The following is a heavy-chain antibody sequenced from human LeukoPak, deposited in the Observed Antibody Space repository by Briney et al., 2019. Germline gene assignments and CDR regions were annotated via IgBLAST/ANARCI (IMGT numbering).Heavy chain of an antibody. J-gene: IGHJ4*02. CDR2: IYYRGST. V-gene: IGHV4-59*01. CDR3: ARHYSDSSAYFKY. CDR1: GDSMSSYY. Sequence: SETLSLTCIVSGDSMSSYYWSWIRQPPGKGLEWIGYIYYRGSTNYNPSLKSRVTISVDTSKNQFSLKLSSVTAADTAVYYCARHYSDSSAYFKYWGQGTLVTVSS. D-gene: IGHD3-22*01.